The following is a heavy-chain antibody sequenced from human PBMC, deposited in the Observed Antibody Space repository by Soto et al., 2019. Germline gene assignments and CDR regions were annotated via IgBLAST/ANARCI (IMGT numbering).Heavy chain of an antibody. V-gene: IGHV3-23*01. Sequence: WSLRLSCAASVLTLSSCAMRWVRHAPGEGLEWVSSVSGSGASTFYADSVKGRFTISRDKSKNTVYLQMNSLRAEDTAVYYCAKEDSRYCSGTSCSLEGWGEGT. CDR1: VLTLSSCA. CDR3: AKEDSRYCSGTSCSLEG. J-gene: IGHJ4*02. CDR2: VSGSGAST. D-gene: IGHD2-2*01.